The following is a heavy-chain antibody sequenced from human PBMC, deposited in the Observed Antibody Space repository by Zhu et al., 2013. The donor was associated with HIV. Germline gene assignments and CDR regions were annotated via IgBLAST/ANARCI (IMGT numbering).Heavy chain of an antibody. J-gene: IGHJ1*01. Sequence: QVQLVQSGAEVKKPGSSVKVSCKASGGTFSNYAISWVRQAPGQGLEWMGWIIPVFGLPIYAQKFQGRVTITADESTSTAYMQLSSLRSEDTAVYYCARAKTGYDFQHWGQGTLVTVSS. CDR1: GGTFSNYA. V-gene: IGHV1-69*12. CDR2: IIPVFGLP. D-gene: IGHD5-12*01. CDR3: ARAKTGYDFQH.